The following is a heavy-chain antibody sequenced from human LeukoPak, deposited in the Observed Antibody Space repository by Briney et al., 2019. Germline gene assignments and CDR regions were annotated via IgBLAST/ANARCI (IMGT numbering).Heavy chain of an antibody. D-gene: IGHD3-3*01. V-gene: IGHV1-2*02. Sequence: ASVKVSCKASGYTFTGYYMHWVRQAPGQGLEWMGWINPNSGGTNYAQKFQGRVTMTRDTSISTAYMGLSRLRSDDTAVYYCARPAVRYDFWSGYSGLRDYYYGMDVWGQGTTVTVSS. CDR3: ARPAVRYDFWSGYSGLRDYYYGMDV. CDR2: INPNSGGT. CDR1: GYTFTGYY. J-gene: IGHJ6*02.